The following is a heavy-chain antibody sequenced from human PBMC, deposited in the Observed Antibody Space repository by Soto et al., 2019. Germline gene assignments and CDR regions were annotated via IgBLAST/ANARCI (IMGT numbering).Heavy chain of an antibody. CDR3: ARVGFGQLAPESYYFDY. CDR2: IIPILGIA. CDR1: GGTFSSYT. J-gene: IGHJ4*02. Sequence: QVQLVQSGAEVKKPGSSVKVSCKASGGTFSSYTISWVRQAPGQGLEWMGRIIPILGIANYAQKFQGRFTITADKSTSTDYMELSSLRSEDTAVYYCARVGFGQLAPESYYFDYWGQGSLVSVSS. V-gene: IGHV1-69*02. D-gene: IGHD3-10*01.